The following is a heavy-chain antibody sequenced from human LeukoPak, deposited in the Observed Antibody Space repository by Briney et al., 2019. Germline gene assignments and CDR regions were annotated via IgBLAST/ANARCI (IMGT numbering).Heavy chain of an antibody. J-gene: IGHJ6*04. Sequence: GGSLRLSCAASGFTFSSYEMNWVRQAPGKGLEWVSYISSSGSTIYYADSVKGRFTISRDNAKNSLYLQMNSLRAEDTAVYYCARDPTVTANYYYYGMDVWGKGTTVTVSS. V-gene: IGHV3-48*03. CDR1: GFTFSSYE. CDR3: ARDPTVTANYYYYGMDV. CDR2: ISSSGSTI. D-gene: IGHD2-21*02.